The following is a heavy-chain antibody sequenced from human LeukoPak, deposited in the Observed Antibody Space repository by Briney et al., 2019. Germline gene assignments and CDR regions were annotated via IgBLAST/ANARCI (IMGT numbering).Heavy chain of an antibody. CDR3: ASTSIVGATSDAFDI. CDR2: IYPGDSDT. J-gene: IGHJ3*02. D-gene: IGHD1-26*01. V-gene: IGHV5-51*03. Sequence: GESLMFSRKVSIYSFTRYWICWLRQIPGKCLESMRLIYPGDSDTRYSPSFQGQVTISADKSISTAYLQWSSLKASDTAMYYCASTSIVGATSDAFDIWGQGTMVTVSS. CDR1: IYSFTRYW.